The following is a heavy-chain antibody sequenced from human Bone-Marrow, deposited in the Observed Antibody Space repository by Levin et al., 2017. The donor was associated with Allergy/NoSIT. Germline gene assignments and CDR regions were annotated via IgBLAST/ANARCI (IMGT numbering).Heavy chain of an antibody. CDR3: AKDRSTSTFLSGYYYGMDV. CDR2: ISYDGNNK. Sequence: GGSLRLSCAASRFTFSSFGMHWVRQAPGKGLEWVALISYDGNNKDYADSVKGRFTISRDNSENTLFLQMNTLRADDTAVYYCAKDRSTSTFLSGYYYGMDVWGQGTTVTVSS. CDR1: RFTFSSFG. J-gene: IGHJ6*02. V-gene: IGHV3-30*18. D-gene: IGHD3-3*01.